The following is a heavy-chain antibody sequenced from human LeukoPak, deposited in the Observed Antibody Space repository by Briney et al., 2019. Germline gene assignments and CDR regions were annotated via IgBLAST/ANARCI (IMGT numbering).Heavy chain of an antibody. D-gene: IGHD3-16*01. Sequence: ASVKVSCKASGYTFIGYYIHWVRQAPGQGLEWMGWINPNSGGTNYAQKFQGRVTMTRDTSISTAYMELSRLRSDDTAVYYCARDVSAGGTNWFDPWGQGTLVTVSS. CDR2: INPNSGGT. V-gene: IGHV1-2*02. J-gene: IGHJ5*02. CDR1: GYTFIGYY. CDR3: ARDVSAGGTNWFDP.